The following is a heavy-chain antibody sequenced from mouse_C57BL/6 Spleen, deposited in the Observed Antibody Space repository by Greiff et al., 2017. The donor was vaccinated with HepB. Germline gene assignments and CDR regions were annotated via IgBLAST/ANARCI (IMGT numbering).Heavy chain of an antibody. CDR3: ARDGRRYYYAMDY. V-gene: IGHV1-50*01. CDR1: GYTFTSYW. CDR2: IDPSDSYT. J-gene: IGHJ4*01. D-gene: IGHD1-1*01. Sequence: QVQLKESGAELVKPGASVKLSCKASGYTFTSYWMQWVKQRPGQGLEWIGEIDPSDSYTNYNQKFKGKATLTVDTSSSTAYMQLSSLTSEDSAVYYCARDGRRYYYAMDYWGQGTSVTVSS.